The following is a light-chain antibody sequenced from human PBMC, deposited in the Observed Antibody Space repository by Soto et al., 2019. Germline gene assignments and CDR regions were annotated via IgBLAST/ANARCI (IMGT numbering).Light chain of an antibody. J-gene: IGKJ1*01. CDR3: QQYNSYPWT. CDR1: QSISSW. V-gene: IGKV1-5*01. CDR2: DAP. Sequence: DIQMTQSHSTLSASVGDTVTITCRARQSISSWLAWYQQKPGKAPKLLIYDAPSLESGVPSRFSGSGSGTEFTLTISSLQPDDFATYYCQQYNSYPWTFGQGTKVQIK.